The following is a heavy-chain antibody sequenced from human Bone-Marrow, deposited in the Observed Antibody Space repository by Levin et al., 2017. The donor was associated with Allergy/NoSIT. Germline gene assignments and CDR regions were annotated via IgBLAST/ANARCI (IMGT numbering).Heavy chain of an antibody. D-gene: IGHD2-15*01. V-gene: IGHV3-23*01. CDR1: GFTFSSYA. CDR2: ISGSGGST. CDR3: AKVDSCEGSGGSCYHDY. J-gene: IGHJ4*02. Sequence: GGSLRLSCAASGFTFSSYAMSWVRQAPGKGLEWVSAISGSGGSTYYADSVKGRFTISRDNSKNTLYLQMNSLRAEDTAVYYCAKVDSCEGSGGSCYHDYWGQGTLVTVSS.